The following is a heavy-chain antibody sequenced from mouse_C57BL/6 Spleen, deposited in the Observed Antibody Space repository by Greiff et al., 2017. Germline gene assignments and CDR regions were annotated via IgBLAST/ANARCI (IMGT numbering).Heavy chain of an antibody. D-gene: IGHD1-1*01. Sequence: VQLQQSGAELARPGASVKMSCKASGYTFTSYTMHWVKQRPGQGLEWIGYINPSSGYTKYNQKFKDKATLTADKSSSTAYMQLSSLTSEDSAVYYCARRGITTVVPCDYWGQGTTLTVSS. V-gene: IGHV1-4*01. CDR1: GYTFTSYT. J-gene: IGHJ2*01. CDR3: ARRGITTVVPCDY. CDR2: INPSSGYT.